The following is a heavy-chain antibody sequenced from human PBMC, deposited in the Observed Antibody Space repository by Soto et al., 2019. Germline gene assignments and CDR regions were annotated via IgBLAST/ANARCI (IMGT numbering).Heavy chain of an antibody. J-gene: IGHJ4*02. CDR2: ISGSGGST. CDR3: AKWKCSGGSCYFDY. D-gene: IGHD2-15*01. V-gene: IGHV3-23*01. CDR1: GLTFRTYA. Sequence: EVQLLESGGGLVQPGGSLRLSCAAPGLTFRTYAMTWVRQAPGKGLEWVSIISGSGGSTYYADSVKGRFTVSRDNSKNTLYVQMNSLRAEDTAVYYCAKWKCSGGSCYFDYWGQGSLVTVSS.